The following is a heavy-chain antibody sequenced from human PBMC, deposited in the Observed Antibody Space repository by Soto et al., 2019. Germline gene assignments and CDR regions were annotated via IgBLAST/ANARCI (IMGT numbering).Heavy chain of an antibody. D-gene: IGHD6-13*01. J-gene: IGHJ6*02. CDR2: ISYDGSNK. CDR1: GFTFSSYG. CDR3: AKGPKFIAAAGTGGMDV. V-gene: IGHV3-30*18. Sequence: GSLRLSCAASGFTFSSYGMHWVRQAPGKGLEWVAVISYDGSNKYYADSVKGRFTISRDNSKNTLYLQMNSLRAEDTAVYYCAKGPKFIAAAGTGGMDVWGQGTTVTVSS.